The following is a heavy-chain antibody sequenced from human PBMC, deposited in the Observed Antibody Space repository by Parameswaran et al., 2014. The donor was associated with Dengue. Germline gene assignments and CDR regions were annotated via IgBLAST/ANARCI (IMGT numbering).Heavy chain of an antibody. Sequence: QAGGSLRLSCAASGFTFSSYEMNWVRQAPGKGLEWVSYISTSGTTTYYADSVEGRFTISRDNAKNSLYLQMNSLRVEDTAVYYCARGSVYSDYWGQGALVTVSS. J-gene: IGHJ4*02. V-gene: IGHV3-48*03. CDR2: ISTSGTTT. CDR3: ARGSVYSDY. CDR1: GFTFSSYE.